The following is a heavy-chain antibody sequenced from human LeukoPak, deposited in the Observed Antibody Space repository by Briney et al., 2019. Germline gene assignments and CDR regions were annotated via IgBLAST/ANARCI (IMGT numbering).Heavy chain of an antibody. D-gene: IGHD5-12*01. CDR1: GXTLTELS. CDR3: ATTYSGYDSFLDY. J-gene: IGHJ4*02. CDR2: FDPEDGET. V-gene: IGHV1-24*01. Sequence: SGXTLTELSMHWVRQAPGKGLEXXXXFDPEDGETIYAQKFQGRVTMTEDTSTDTAYMELSSLRSEDTAVYYCATTYSGYDSFLDYWGQGTLVTVSS.